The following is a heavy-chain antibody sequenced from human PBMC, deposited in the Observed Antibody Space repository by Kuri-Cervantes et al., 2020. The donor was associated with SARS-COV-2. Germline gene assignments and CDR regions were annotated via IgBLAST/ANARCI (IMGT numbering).Heavy chain of an antibody. D-gene: IGHD4-17*01. CDR1: GFTFDDYA. Sequence: GGSLRLSCAASGFTFDDYAMHWVRQAPGKGLEWVSSISWNSGSIDYADSVKGRFTISRDNAMNSLNLQMNSLRAEDTAVYYCARAATVTDFDYWGQGTLVTVSS. CDR3: ARAATVTDFDY. J-gene: IGHJ4*02. CDR2: ISWNSGSI. V-gene: IGHV3-9*01.